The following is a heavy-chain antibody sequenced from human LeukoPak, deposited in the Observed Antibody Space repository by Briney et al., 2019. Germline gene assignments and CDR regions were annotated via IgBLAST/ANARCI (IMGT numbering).Heavy chain of an antibody. CDR3: AGHQSGTMYAS. CDR1: GDSISSSSYY. J-gene: IGHJ5*02. V-gene: IGHV4-39*01. Sequence: SETLPLTCTVSGDSISSSSYYWVWIRQPPGKGLEWIGTIYNSGTAYYTPSLKSRVTISVGTSKNQVSLKLSSVTAADTAVYICAGHQSGTMYASWGQGTLVTVS. CDR2: IYNSGTA. D-gene: IGHD1-7*01.